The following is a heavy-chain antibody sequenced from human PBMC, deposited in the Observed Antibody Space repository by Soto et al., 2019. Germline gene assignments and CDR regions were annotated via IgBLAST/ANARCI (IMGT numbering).Heavy chain of an antibody. CDR2: INPSGGST. CDR3: ARDKSGNWGYYYGMDV. CDR1: GYTFTSYY. Sequence: QVQLVQTGAEVKKPGASVKVSCKASGYTFTSYYMHWVRQAPGQGLEWMGIINPSGGSTSYAQKFQGRVTMTRDTSTSTVYMELSSLRSEDTAVYYCARDKSGNWGYYYGMDVWGQGTTVTFSS. V-gene: IGHV1-46*01. D-gene: IGHD7-27*01. J-gene: IGHJ6*02.